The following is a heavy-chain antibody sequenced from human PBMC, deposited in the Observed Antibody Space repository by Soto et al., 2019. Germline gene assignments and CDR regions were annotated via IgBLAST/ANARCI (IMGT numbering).Heavy chain of an antibody. CDR1: GGIFSSYA. Sequence: QVQLVQSGAEVKRPGSSVKVSCKASGGIFSSYAISWLRQAPGQGLEWMGAVIPVLGQAYYAQALQDRVPITADESRRTAYMALSSLTSEDTAVYFCARVGGVGAPPGADYWGQGTLVTVSS. CDR3: ARVGGVGAPPGADY. V-gene: IGHV1-69*01. J-gene: IGHJ4*02. D-gene: IGHD1-26*01. CDR2: VIPVLGQA.